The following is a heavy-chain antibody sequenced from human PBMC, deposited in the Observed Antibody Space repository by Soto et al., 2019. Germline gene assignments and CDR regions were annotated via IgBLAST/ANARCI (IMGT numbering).Heavy chain of an antibody. V-gene: IGHV5-10-1*01. D-gene: IGHD6-13*01. CDR1: GYSFTSYW. CDR3: ARHSSTILQQLDL. CDR2: IDPSDSYT. Sequence: GESLKISCKGSGYSFTSYWLTSVRQMPRKGLEWIGRIDPSDSYTNYRPSFQGHVTISADKSISTAYLQCSGLKASDTGMYYCARHSSTILQQLDLWGQGTLGTVFS. J-gene: IGHJ5*02.